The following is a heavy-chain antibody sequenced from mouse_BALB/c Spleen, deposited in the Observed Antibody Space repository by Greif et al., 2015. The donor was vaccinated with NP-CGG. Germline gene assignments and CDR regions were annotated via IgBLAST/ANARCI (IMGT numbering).Heavy chain of an antibody. Sequence: EVKVVDSGGGLVKPGGSLKLSCAASGFTFSDYYMYWVRQTPEKRLEWVATISDGGSYTYYPDSVKGRFTISRDNAKNNLYLQMSSLKSEGTAMYYCARDYFDYWGQGTTLTVSS. CDR2: ISDGGSYT. CDR3: ARDYFDY. CDR1: GFTFSDYY. V-gene: IGHV5-4*02. J-gene: IGHJ2*01.